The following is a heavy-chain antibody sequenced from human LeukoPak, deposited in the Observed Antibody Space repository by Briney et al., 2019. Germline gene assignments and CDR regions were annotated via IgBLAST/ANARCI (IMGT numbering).Heavy chain of an antibody. CDR3: AKDRGNYEYSFDY. J-gene: IGHJ4*02. Sequence: GGSLRLSCAASGFTFSSYAMIWVLQAPGKGLEWVSVISGSGGGTNYADSEKGRFTISREKSKNTLFLHMNSLRAEDTAIYYCAKDRGNYEYSFDYWGQGTLVTVSS. D-gene: IGHD1-7*01. V-gene: IGHV3-23*01. CDR2: ISGSGGGT. CDR1: GFTFSSYA.